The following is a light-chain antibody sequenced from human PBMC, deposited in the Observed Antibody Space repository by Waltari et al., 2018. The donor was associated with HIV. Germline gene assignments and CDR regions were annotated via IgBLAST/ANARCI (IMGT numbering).Light chain of an antibody. V-gene: IGLV1-40*01. CDR1: SSNIGAGYD. J-gene: IGLJ3*02. CDR3: QSYDSSLSGKV. CDR2: GTS. Sequence: QSVLTQPPSVSGAPGQRVTISCTGRSSNIGAGYDVHWYKQLPGTAPKLLIYGTSNRPSVGPDRFSASKSGTSASLAITGLQAEDEADYYCQSYDSSLSGKVFGGGTKLTVL.